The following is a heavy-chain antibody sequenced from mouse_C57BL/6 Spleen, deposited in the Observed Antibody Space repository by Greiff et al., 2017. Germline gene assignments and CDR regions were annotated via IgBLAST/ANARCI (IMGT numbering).Heavy chain of an antibody. CDR3: AKDRFAY. CDR1: GFTFSSYA. J-gene: IGHJ3*01. Sequence: EVQLVESGGGLVKPGGSLKLSCAASGFTFSSYAMSWVRQTPEQRLEWVATISDGGSYTYYPDNVKGRFTLTRDNATNNLYLQMSHLKSEDTAMYYCAKDRFAYWGQGTLVTVAA. V-gene: IGHV5-4*01. CDR2: ISDGGSYT.